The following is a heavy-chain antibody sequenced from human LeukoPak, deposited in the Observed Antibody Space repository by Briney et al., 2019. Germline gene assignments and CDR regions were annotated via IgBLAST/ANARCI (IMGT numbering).Heavy chain of an antibody. Sequence: KSGGSLRLSCAASGFTFSSHSMNWFRQAPGKGLEWVSSISSISDYIYSADSVKGRFTISRDNSKNSLFLQMNSLRVEDTAVYYCARGGGSYYRGDYWGQGILVTVSS. CDR3: ARGGGSYYRGDY. J-gene: IGHJ4*02. CDR1: GFTFSSHS. D-gene: IGHD1-26*01. CDR2: ISSISDYI. V-gene: IGHV3-21*01.